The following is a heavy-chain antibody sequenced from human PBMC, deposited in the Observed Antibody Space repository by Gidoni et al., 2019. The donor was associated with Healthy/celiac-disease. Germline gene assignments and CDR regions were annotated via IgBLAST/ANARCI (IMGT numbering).Heavy chain of an antibody. Sequence: EVQLVESGGGLVQPGGSLKLSCAASGFTFSGAAMHWVRQASGKGLEWVGRIRSKANSYATAYAASVKGRFTISRDDSKNKAYLQMNSLKTEDTAVYYCTSRKAVAAAPPYGMDVWGQGTTVTVSS. CDR1: GFTFSGAA. D-gene: IGHD6-13*01. V-gene: IGHV3-73*01. CDR2: IRSKANSYAT. CDR3: TSRKAVAAAPPYGMDV. J-gene: IGHJ6*02.